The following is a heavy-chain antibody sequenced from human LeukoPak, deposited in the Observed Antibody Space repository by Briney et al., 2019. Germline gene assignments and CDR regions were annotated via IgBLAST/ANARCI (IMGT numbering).Heavy chain of an antibody. V-gene: IGHV4-61*08. CDR1: GGSISSGGYS. CDR3: AKNEGRYDGVGRYITTADY. D-gene: IGHD2-8*01. CDR2: VSYSGST. Sequence: PSETLSLTCAVSGGSISSGGYSWSWIRQPPGTGLEWIGYVSYSGSTNYNPSLKSRVSISVDASKNQFSLKLSSVTAADTAVYYCAKNEGRYDGVGRYITTADYWGQGTLVTVSS. J-gene: IGHJ4*02.